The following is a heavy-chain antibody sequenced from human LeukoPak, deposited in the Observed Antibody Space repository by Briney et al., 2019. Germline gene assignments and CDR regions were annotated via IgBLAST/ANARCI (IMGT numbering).Heavy chain of an antibody. J-gene: IGHJ4*02. V-gene: IGHV3-21*01. CDR3: ARGRGIAASYFDY. CDR2: ISSSSSYI. CDR1: GFTFSSYS. D-gene: IGHD6-13*01. Sequence: GGSLRLSRAASGFTFSSYSMNWVRQAPGKGLEWVSSISSSSSYIYYADSVKGRFTISRDNAKNSLYLQMNSLRAEDTAVYYCARGRGIAASYFDYWGQGSLVTVSS.